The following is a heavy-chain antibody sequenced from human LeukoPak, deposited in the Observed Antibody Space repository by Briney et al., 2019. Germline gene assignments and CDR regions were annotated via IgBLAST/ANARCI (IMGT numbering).Heavy chain of an antibody. D-gene: IGHD2-15*01. Sequence: PGGSLRLSCAASGFTVSSNYMSWVRQAPGKGLEWVGFIRSKAYGGTAEYAASVKGRFTISRDDSKSIAYLHMNSLKPEDTAMYYCTTQIVVVIVTFDYWGQGTLVTVSS. CDR2: IRSKAYGGTA. CDR1: GFTVSSNY. V-gene: IGHV3-49*04. CDR3: TTQIVVVIVTFDY. J-gene: IGHJ4*02.